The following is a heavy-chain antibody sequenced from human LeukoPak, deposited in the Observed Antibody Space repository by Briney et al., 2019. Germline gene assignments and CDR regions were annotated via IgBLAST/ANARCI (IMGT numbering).Heavy chain of an antibody. CDR2: ISVRSNYI. CDR1: GYTFSSFS. D-gene: IGHD3-22*01. J-gene: IGHJ4*02. CDR3: VRLRRNGDTSGYYYYYDF. V-gene: IGHV3-21*01. Sequence: PGGSLTLSCVASGYTFSSFSINWVRQAPGKGLEWVSSISVRSNYIYYPDSVRGRFSIHRDDAMDSLFLQMDSLRGEDRAVYYCVRLRRNGDTSGYYYYYDFRGQGTLVTVSS.